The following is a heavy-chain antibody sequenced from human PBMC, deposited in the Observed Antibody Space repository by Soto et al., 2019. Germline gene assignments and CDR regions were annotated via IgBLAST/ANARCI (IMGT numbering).Heavy chain of an antibody. J-gene: IGHJ6*02. CDR2: INAGNGNT. D-gene: IGHD2-8*01. V-gene: IGHV1-3*01. Sequence: GASVKVSCKASGYTFTSYAMHWVRQAPGQRLEWMGWINAGNGNTKYAQKFQGRVTMTRDTSTSTAYMELSSLRSEDTAVYYCARDKGYCTNGVCFGSGQGSYYYYGMDVWGQGTTVTVSS. CDR1: GYTFTSYA. CDR3: ARDKGYCTNGVCFGSGQGSYYYYGMDV.